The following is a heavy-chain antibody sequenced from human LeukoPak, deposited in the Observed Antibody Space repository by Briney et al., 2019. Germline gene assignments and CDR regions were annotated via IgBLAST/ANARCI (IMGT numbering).Heavy chain of an antibody. CDR1: VFTVIIND. D-gene: IGHD1-14*01. Sequence: PGGSLRLSCAASVFTVIINDMTWVRHARGKGRECVSVLYSDGNTKYADSVQGRFTISRDNSKNTLYLEMNSLSPDDTAVYYCARGVEPLAANTLAYWGQGTLVTVSS. V-gene: IGHV3-53*01. CDR3: ARGVEPLAANTLAY. CDR2: LYSDGNT. J-gene: IGHJ4*02.